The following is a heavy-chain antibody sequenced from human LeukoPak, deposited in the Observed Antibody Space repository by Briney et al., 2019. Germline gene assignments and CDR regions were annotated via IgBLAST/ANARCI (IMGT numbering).Heavy chain of an antibody. CDR1: GFTFSNAW. V-gene: IGHV3-15*01. CDR3: TTDGTRLVRGVIMLRMGTDY. D-gene: IGHD3-10*01. CDR2: IKSKTDGGTT. Sequence: NPGGSLRLSCAASGFTFSNAWMSWVRQAPGKGLEWVGRIKSKTDGGTTDYAAPVKGRFTISRDDSKNTLYLQMNSLKTEDTAVYYCTTDGTRLVRGVIMLRMGTDYWGQGTLVTVSS. J-gene: IGHJ4*02.